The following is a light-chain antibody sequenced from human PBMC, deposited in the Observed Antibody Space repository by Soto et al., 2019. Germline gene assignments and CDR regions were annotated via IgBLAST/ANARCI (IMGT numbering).Light chain of an antibody. J-gene: IGKJ1*01. CDR2: DAS. Sequence: EIVLTQSPGTLSLSPGERATLSCRVSQSVSVHLAWYQQKPGQAPRLLIYDASNRATGIPARFSGSGSGTDFTLTISSLEPEDFAVYHCVQRTTWPWTCGQGSKVEIK. V-gene: IGKV3-11*01. CDR3: VQRTTWPWT. CDR1: QSVSVH.